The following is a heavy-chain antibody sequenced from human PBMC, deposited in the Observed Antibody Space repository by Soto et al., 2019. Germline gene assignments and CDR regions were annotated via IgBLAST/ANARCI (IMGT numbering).Heavy chain of an antibody. CDR2: IYHSGST. V-gene: IGHV4-4*02. Sequence: PSETLSLTCAVSGGSISSSNWWSWVRQPPGKGLEWIGEIYHSGSTNYNPSLKSRVTISVDKSKNQFSLKLSSVTAADTAVYYCTRDGYCSGGSCYSGDYWGQGTLVTVSS. CDR3: TRDGYCSGGSCYSGDY. D-gene: IGHD2-15*01. CDR1: GGSISSSNW. J-gene: IGHJ4*02.